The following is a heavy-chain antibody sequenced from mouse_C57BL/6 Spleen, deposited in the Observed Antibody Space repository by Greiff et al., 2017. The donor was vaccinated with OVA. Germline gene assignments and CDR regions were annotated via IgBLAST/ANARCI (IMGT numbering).Heavy chain of an antibody. D-gene: IGHD2-3*01. CDR1: GYTFTDYY. V-gene: IGHV1-26*01. Sequence: EVQLQQSGPELVKPGASVKISCKASGYTFTDYYMNWVKQSHGKSLEWIGDINPNNGGTSYNQKFKGKATLTVDKSSSTAYMELRSLTSEDSAVYYCAMSDGYYFAYWGQGTLVTVSA. CDR2: INPNNGGT. J-gene: IGHJ3*01. CDR3: AMSDGYYFAY.